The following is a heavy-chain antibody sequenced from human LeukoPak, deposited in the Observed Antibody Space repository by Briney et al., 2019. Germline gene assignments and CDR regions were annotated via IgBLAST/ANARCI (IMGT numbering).Heavy chain of an antibody. CDR1: GYTFTSYD. J-gene: IGHJ6*03. CDR3: ARAGVYRAARGYYYMDV. D-gene: IGHD6-6*01. V-gene: IGHV1-8*01. Sequence: ASVKVSCKASGYTFTSYDINWVRQATGQGLEWMGWMNPNSGNTGYAQKFQGRVTMTRNTPISTAYMELSSLRSEDTAVYYCARAGVYRAARGYYYMDVWGKGTTVTVSS. CDR2: MNPNSGNT.